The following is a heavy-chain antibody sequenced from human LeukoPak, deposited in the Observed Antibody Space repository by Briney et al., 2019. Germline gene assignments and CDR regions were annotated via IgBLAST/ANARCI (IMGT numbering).Heavy chain of an antibody. V-gene: IGHV3-15*01. CDR2: IQSKADGGAA. CDR3: VTDYLQGDMATIRVNY. CDR1: GFTFSNAW. J-gene: IGHJ4*02. D-gene: IGHD5-24*01. Sequence: GGSLRLSCAASGFTFSNAWMSWVRQAPGKGLEWVGRIQSKADGGAADYAAPVKGKFTISRDDPKNTVYLQMNSLKTEDTAVYYCVTDYLQGDMATIRVNYWGQGTLVTVSS.